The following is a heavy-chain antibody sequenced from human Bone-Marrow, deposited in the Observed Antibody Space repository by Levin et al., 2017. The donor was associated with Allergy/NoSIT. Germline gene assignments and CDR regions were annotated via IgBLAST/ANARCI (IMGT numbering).Heavy chain of an antibody. CDR2: TYYRSKWYN. J-gene: IGHJ6*03. V-gene: IGHV6-1*01. D-gene: IGHD3-3*01. CDR3: ARAPAPTSYYDFWSGYPEHYDYYDYMDG. Sequence: SQTLSLTCAISGDSVSSNSAAWNWIRQSPSRGLEWLGRTYYRSKWYNDYAVSVKSRITINPDTSKNQFSLQLNSVTPEDTAVYYCARAPAPTSYYDFWSGYPEHYDYYDYMDGWGKGTTVTVSS. CDR1: GDSVSSNSAA.